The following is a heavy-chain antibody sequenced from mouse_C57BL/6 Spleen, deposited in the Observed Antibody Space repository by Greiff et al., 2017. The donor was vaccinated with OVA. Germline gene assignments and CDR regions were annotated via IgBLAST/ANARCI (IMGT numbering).Heavy chain of an antibody. CDR3: ARSTYGSSYEIDY. J-gene: IGHJ2*01. Sequence: QVQLQQPGAELVKPGASVKLSCKASGYTFTSYWMHWVKQRPGQGLEWIGMIHPNSGSTNYNEKFKSKATLTVDKSSSTAYMQLSSLTSEDSAVYYCARSTYGSSYEIDYWGQGTTLTVSS. CDR1: GYTFTSYW. V-gene: IGHV1-64*01. D-gene: IGHD1-1*01. CDR2: IHPNSGST.